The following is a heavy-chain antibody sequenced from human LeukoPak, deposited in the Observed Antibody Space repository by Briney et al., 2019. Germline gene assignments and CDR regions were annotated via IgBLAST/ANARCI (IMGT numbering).Heavy chain of an antibody. CDR3: ARGSLDYPNYYFDY. J-gene: IGHJ4*02. CDR2: ISSSSGTI. V-gene: IGHV3-48*01. D-gene: IGHD3/OR15-3a*01. Sequence: GGSLRLSCAASGFTFSSYSMNWVRQAPGKGLEWVSYISSSSGTIYYADSVKGRFTISRDNAKNSLYLQMNSLRAEDTAVYYCARGSLDYPNYYFDYWGQGTLVTVSS. CDR1: GFTFSSYS.